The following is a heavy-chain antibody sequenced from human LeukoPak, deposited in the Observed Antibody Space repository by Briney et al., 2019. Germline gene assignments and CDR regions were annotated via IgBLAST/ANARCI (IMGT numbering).Heavy chain of an antibody. D-gene: IGHD6-13*01. V-gene: IGHV3-21*01. CDR3: ARMGESSSWHNYYYYYYMDV. Sequence: GGSLRLSCAASGFTFSSYSMNWVRQAPGKGLEWVSSISSSSSYIYYADSVKGRFTISRDNAKNSLYLQMNSLRAEDTAAYYCARMGESSSWHNYYYYYYMDVWGKGTTVTVSS. J-gene: IGHJ6*03. CDR1: GFTFSSYS. CDR2: ISSSSSYI.